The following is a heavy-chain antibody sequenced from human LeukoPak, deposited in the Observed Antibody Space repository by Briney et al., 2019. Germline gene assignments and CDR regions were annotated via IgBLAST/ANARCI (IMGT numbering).Heavy chain of an antibody. CDR3: AKDSIVGATMGGESLDY. CDR2: IRYDGSNK. Sequence: GGSLRLSCAASGFTFISYGMHWVRQAPGKGLEWVAFIRYDGSNKYYADSVKGRFTISRDNSKNTLYLQMNSLRAEDTAVYYCAKDSIVGATMGGESLDYWGQGTLVTVSS. J-gene: IGHJ4*02. V-gene: IGHV3-30*02. CDR1: GFTFISYG. D-gene: IGHD1-26*01.